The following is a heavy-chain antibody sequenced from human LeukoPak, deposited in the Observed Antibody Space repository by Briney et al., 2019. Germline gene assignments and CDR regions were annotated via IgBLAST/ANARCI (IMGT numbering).Heavy chain of an antibody. CDR2: ISPSGTT. J-gene: IGHJ5*02. D-gene: IGHD2/OR15-2a*01. Sequence: KASETLSLTCTVSGGYTGSHYWSWIRQPAGKGLEWIGHISPSGTTHYNPSLGSRATMSVDTSKNYFSLRLSSVTAADTAVYYCARDFYASGFYFWFDPWGQGMLVTVSS. V-gene: IGHV4-4*07. CDR1: GGYTGSHY. CDR3: ARDFYASGFYFWFDP.